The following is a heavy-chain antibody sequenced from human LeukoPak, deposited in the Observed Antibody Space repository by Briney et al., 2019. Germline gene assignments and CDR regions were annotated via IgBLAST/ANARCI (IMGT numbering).Heavy chain of an antibody. J-gene: IGHJ4*02. CDR2: ISHRGST. V-gene: IGHV4-34*01. CDR3: ARGRSTGWFLAHYFDN. Sequence: PSETLSLTCVVSNGSLSSYYWSWIRQSPEKGLEWIGEISHRGSTNYNPSFQSRVTISVDTSKNDFSLKLTSVSAADTAVYYCARGRSTGWFLAHYFDNWGQGTLVTVSS. CDR1: NGSLSSYY. D-gene: IGHD6-19*01.